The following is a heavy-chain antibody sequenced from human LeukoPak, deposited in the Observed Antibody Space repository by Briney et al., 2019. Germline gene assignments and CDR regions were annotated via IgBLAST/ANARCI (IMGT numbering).Heavy chain of an antibody. D-gene: IGHD1-14*01. CDR1: GFTFGGYG. V-gene: IGHV3-33*01. Sequence: PGRSLRLSCAGSGFTFGGYGMHWFRQTPGKGLEWVAVIAYGGSRALYTDSVKGRFTISRDNSKNTMSVQMDDLRAEDTAVYYCTRYNNDHFDYWGQGTLVTVSS. J-gene: IGHJ4*02. CDR3: TRYNNDHFDY. CDR2: IAYGGSRA.